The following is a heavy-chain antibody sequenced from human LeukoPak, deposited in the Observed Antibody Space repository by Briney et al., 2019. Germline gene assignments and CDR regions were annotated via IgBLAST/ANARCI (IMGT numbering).Heavy chain of an antibody. V-gene: IGHV3-23*01. J-gene: IGHJ4*02. CDR3: AKDLRDTAMVEYYFDY. Sequence: GGSLRLSCAASGFTFSSYAMSWVRQAPGKGLEWVSAISGSGGSTYYADSVKGRFTISRDNSKNTLYLQMNSLRAEDTAVYYCAKDLRDTAMVEYYFDYWGQGTLVTVAS. CDR1: GFTFSSYA. CDR2: ISGSGGST. D-gene: IGHD5-18*01.